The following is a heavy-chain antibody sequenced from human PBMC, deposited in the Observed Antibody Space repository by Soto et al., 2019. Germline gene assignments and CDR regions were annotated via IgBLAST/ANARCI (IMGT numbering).Heavy chain of an antibody. D-gene: IGHD3-22*01. Sequence: SETLSLTCTVSGGSISSGGYYWSWIRQHPGKDLEWIGYIYNSGSTNYSPSLKSRVTIPVDTSKNQFSLKLSSVTAVDSAVYYCARERHDYYDSSGYLDYWGQGTLVTVS. V-gene: IGHV4-31*03. CDR3: ARERHDYYDSSGYLDY. CDR1: GGSISSGGYY. CDR2: IYNSGST. J-gene: IGHJ4*02.